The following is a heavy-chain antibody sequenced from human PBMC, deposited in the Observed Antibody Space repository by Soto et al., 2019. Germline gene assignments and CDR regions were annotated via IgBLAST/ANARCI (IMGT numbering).Heavy chain of an antibody. V-gene: IGHV3-23*01. D-gene: IGHD3-22*01. Sequence: PGGSLRLSCAASGFTFSNYAMSWVRQAPGKGLEWVSAISGSGGSTYYADSVKGRFTISRDNSKNTLYLQMNSLGAEDTAVYYCASRNYYESSGYYYWYCFDFWGQGTLVTVSS. J-gene: IGHJ4*02. CDR2: ISGSGGST. CDR1: GFTFSNYA. CDR3: ASRNYYESSGYYYWYCFDF.